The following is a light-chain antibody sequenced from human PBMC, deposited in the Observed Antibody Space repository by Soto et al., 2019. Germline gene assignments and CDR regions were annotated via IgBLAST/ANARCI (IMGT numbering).Light chain of an antibody. Sequence: DIVMTQSPDSLAVSLGERATINCKSSQSVLYNSNNKNYLAWYQQKPGQPPKLLIYWASTRESGVPDRFSGSGSGTDFTLTISSLQAEDVAVYYCQQYSSTPRTFGGGTKVEIK. CDR1: QSVLYNSNNKNY. V-gene: IGKV4-1*01. CDR2: WAS. CDR3: QQYSSTPRT. J-gene: IGKJ4*01.